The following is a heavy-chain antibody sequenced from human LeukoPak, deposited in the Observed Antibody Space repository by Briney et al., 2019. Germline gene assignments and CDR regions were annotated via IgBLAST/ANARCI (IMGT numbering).Heavy chain of an antibody. CDR2: IYYSGGT. CDR1: GGSLSSYY. CDR3: ARGGNAL. V-gene: IGHV4-59*12. Sequence: SETLSLTCTVSGGSLSSYYWSWIRQPPGKGLEWIGYIYYSGGTYYNPSLKSRVTISIDTSKNQFSLKLRSVTAADTAVYYCARGGNALWGQGTLVTVSS. J-gene: IGHJ4*02. D-gene: IGHD1-1*01.